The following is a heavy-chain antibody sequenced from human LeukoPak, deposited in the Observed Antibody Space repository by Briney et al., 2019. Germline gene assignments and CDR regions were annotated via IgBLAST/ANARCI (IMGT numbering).Heavy chain of an antibody. D-gene: IGHD2-2*01. J-gene: IGHJ4*02. CDR3: AKDIVKGYCSSTSCPVGFDY. V-gene: IGHV3-30*02. Sequence: GGSLRLSCAASGFTFSSYGMHWVRQAPGKGLEWVAFIRYDGSNKYYADSVKGRFTISRDNSKNTLYLQMNSLRAEDTAVYYCAKDIVKGYCSSTSCPVGFDYWGQGTLVTVSS. CDR2: IRYDGSNK. CDR1: GFTFSSYG.